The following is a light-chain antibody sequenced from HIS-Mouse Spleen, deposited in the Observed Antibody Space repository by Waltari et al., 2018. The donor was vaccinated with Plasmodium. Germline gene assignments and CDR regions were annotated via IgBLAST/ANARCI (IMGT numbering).Light chain of an antibody. CDR2: EDS. J-gene: IGLJ3*02. CDR3: YSTDSSGNHRV. CDR1: ALPKKY. Sequence: SYELTQPPSVSVSPGQTARITCSGDALPKKYAYWYQQKSGQAPVLVIYEDSKRPSGIPGRVSGSSSGTMTTLTISGAQVEDEADYYCYSTDSSGNHRVFGGGTELSGL. V-gene: IGLV3-10*01.